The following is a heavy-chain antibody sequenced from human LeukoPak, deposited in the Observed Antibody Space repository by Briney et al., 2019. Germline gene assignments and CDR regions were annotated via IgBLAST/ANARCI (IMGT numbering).Heavy chain of an antibody. CDR2: ISSSSSYI. V-gene: IGHV3-21*01. CDR3: ARVSLYSSSWYRGYFQH. CDR1: GFTFSSYS. Sequence: GGSLRLSCAASGFTFSSYSMNWVRQAPGKGLEWVSSISSSSSYIYYADSVKGRFTISRDNAKNSLYLQMNSLRAEDTAVYYCARVSLYSSSWYRGYFQHWGQGTLVTVSS. D-gene: IGHD6-13*01. J-gene: IGHJ1*01.